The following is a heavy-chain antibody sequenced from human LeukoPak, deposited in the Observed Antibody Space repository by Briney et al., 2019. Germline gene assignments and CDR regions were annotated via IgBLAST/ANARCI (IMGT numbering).Heavy chain of an antibody. D-gene: IGHD2-15*01. Sequence: ASVKVSCKAFGYTFTSYGIGWVRQAPGQGLEWMGWISAYNGNTNYAQKLQGRVTMTTDTSTSTAYMELRSLRSDDTAVYYCARGHCSGGSCYSYGGAFDIWGQGTLVTVSS. J-gene: IGHJ3*02. CDR2: ISAYNGNT. CDR1: GYTFTSYG. CDR3: ARGHCSGGSCYSYGGAFDI. V-gene: IGHV1-18*01.